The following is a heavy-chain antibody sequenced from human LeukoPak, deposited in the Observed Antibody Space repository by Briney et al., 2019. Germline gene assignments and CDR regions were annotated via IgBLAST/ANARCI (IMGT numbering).Heavy chain of an antibody. J-gene: IGHJ4*02. CDR1: GFTFSSYT. CDR3: ARGIDSSGWYFDY. Sequence: GGSLRLSCAASGFTFSSYTMNWVRQAPGRGLEWISYISISSSTTYYADSVKGRFAISRDNAKNSVYLQMNSLRDEDTAVYYCARGIDSSGWYFDYWGQGTLFTVSS. D-gene: IGHD6-25*01. V-gene: IGHV3-48*02. CDR2: ISISSSTT.